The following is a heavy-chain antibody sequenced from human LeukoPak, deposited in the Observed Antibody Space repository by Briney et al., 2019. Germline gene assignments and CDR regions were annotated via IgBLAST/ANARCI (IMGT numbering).Heavy chain of an antibody. CDR3: ASKRIVATIYDY. Sequence: PSETLSLTCAVYGGSFSSYYWGWIRQPPGKGLEWIGSIYYSGSTYYNPSLKSRVTISVDTSKNQFSLKLSSVTAADTAVYYCASKRIVATIYDYWGQGTLVTVSS. CDR1: GGSFSSYY. J-gene: IGHJ4*02. V-gene: IGHV4-39*01. D-gene: IGHD5-12*01. CDR2: IYYSGST.